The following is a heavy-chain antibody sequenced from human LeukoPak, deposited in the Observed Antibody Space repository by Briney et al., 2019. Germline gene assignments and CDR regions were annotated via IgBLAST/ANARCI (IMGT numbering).Heavy chain of an antibody. Sequence: ASVKVSCKAPGYTFTSYGISWVRQAPGQGLEWMGWISAYNGNTNYAQKLQGRVTMTTDTSTSTAYMELRSLRSDDTAVYYCARNAYYYDSSGYPLVGDFDYWGQGTLVTVSS. V-gene: IGHV1-18*01. D-gene: IGHD3-22*01. CDR2: ISAYNGNT. J-gene: IGHJ4*02. CDR3: ARNAYYYDSSGYPLVGDFDY. CDR1: GYTFTSYG.